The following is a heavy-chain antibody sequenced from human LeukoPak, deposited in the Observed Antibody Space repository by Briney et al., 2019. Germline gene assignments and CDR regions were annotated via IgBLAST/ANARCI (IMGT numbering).Heavy chain of an antibody. CDR1: GFTFSSYA. Sequence: PGGSLRLSCAASGFTFSSYAMSWVRQAPGKGLEWVSAISGSGGSTYYADSVKGRFTISRDNSKNTLYLQMNSLRAEDTAVYYCAKDRDYNDRTYYFDYWGQGTLVTVSS. D-gene: IGHD3-22*01. CDR2: ISGSGGST. V-gene: IGHV3-23*01. J-gene: IGHJ4*02. CDR3: AKDRDYNDRTYYFDY.